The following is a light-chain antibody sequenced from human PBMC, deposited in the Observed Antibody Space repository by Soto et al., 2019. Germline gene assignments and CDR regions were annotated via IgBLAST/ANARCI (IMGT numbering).Light chain of an antibody. J-gene: IGLJ3*02. V-gene: IGLV2-14*01. CDR3: SSYTSSSPGV. CDR2: DVS. CDR1: SSDVGGYNY. Sequence: QSALTQPASVSGSPGQSITISCTGTSSDVGGYNYVSWYQQHPGKAPKLMIYDVSNRPSRVSNRFSGSKSGNTASLTISGLQAEDEADYYYSSYTSSSPGVFGGGTKLTVL.